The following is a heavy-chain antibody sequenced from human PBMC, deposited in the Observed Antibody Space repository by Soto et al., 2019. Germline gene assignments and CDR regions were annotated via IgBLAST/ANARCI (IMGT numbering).Heavy chain of an antibody. J-gene: IGHJ4*02. CDR2: ISSTTNYI. CDR1: GFTFTRDS. V-gene: IGHV3-21*06. Sequence: NPGGSLRLSCAASGFTFTRDSMNWVRQAPGKGLEWVSSISSTTNYIYYGDSMKGRFTISRDNAKNSLYLEMNSLRAEDTAVYYCARESEDLTSNFDYWGQGTLVTVSS. CDR3: ARESEDLTSNFDY.